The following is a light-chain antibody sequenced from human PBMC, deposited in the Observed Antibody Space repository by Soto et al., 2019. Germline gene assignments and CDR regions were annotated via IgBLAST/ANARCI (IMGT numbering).Light chain of an antibody. CDR2: AAS. Sequence: DIQMTQSPSSLSASVGDRVTITCRASQSISIYLNWYQQKPGKAPKFLIYAASSLQSGVPSRFSSSRSGTDFTLTISSLQPEESATYYCKQRYSTPRLTVGGGTKVEIK. V-gene: IGKV1-39*01. CDR3: KQRYSTPRLT. CDR1: QSISIY. J-gene: IGKJ4*01.